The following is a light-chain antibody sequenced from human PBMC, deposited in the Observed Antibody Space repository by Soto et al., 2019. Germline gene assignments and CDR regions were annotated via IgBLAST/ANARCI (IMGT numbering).Light chain of an antibody. Sequence: IVVTQSPGTLSLSPGERATLSCRASQSVSSSYLAWYQQKPGQAPRLLIYGASSRATGIPDRFSGSGSGTDFTLTISRLEPEFFAVYYCQQYGSAIRTFGQVNKV. CDR2: GAS. V-gene: IGKV3-20*01. CDR3: QQYGSAIRT. CDR1: QSVSSSY. J-gene: IGKJ1*01.